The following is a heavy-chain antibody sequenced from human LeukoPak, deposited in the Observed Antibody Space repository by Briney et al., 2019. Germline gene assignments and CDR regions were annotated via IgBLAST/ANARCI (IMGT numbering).Heavy chain of an antibody. CDR2: IASDGRDK. CDR1: GFTFSSYA. J-gene: IGHJ4*02. Sequence: GGSLRLSCAASGFTFSSYAMHWVRQAPGKGLEWVTVIASDGRDKKYVDSVKGRFTISRDNSRNTLFLQMNSLRPEDTAVYYCAKDRAVGSAIYDFDYWGQGNLVTVSS. V-gene: IGHV3-30*18. D-gene: IGHD3-3*01. CDR3: AKDRAVGSAIYDFDY.